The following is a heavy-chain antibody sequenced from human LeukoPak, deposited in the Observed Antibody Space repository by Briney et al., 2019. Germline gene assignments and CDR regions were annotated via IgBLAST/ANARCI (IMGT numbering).Heavy chain of an antibody. Sequence: SVKVSCKASGYILTDYYIHWVRQAPGQGLEWMGLINPNNGDTSYAQKFQGRVTMTRDTSISTVYMELRRLRSDDTAVYYCARGGLRVMVYRLYYMDVWGKGTTVTVSS. CDR3: ARGGLRVMVYRLYYMDV. D-gene: IGHD2-8*01. CDR2: INPNNGDT. CDR1: GYILTDYY. J-gene: IGHJ6*03. V-gene: IGHV1-2*02.